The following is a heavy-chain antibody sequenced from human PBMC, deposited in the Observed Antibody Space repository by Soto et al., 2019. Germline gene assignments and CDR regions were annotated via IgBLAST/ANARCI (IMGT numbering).Heavy chain of an antibody. CDR3: ARQYCTNGVCCFDY. V-gene: IGHV3-21*01. CDR1: GFTFSSYS. Sequence: PGGSLRLSCAASGFTFSSYSMNWVRQAPGKGLEWVSSISSSSSYIYYADSVKGRFTISRDNAKNSLYLQMNSLRAEDTAVYYCARQYCTNGVCCFDYWGQGTLVTVSS. D-gene: IGHD2-8*01. J-gene: IGHJ4*02. CDR2: ISSSSSYI.